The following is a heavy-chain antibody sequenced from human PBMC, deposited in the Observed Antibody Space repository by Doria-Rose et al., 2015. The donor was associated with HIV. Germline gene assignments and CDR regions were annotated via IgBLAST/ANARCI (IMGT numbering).Heavy chain of an antibody. V-gene: IGHV4-59*01. D-gene: IGHD1-26*01. J-gene: IGHJ4*02. CDR3: ARVLSGTYDY. CDR2: IFYTGST. Sequence: QVQLQESGTGLVKPSETLSLTCSVSGGSISHYYWSWIRQPPGKGLEYIGDIFYTGSTNYSPSLKSRVSISIDTSKNKFSLRLSSVTAADTAVYYCARVLSGTYDYWGQGTLVTVSS. CDR1: GGSISHYY.